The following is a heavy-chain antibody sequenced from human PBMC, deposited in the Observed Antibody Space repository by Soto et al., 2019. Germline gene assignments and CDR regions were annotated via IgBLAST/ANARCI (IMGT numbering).Heavy chain of an antibody. CDR1: GFTFGTYT. Sequence: EVQLLESGGGLVQQGGSLRLSCASSGFTFGTYTMNWLRQAPGRGLECDSFISGSGRTTYYAYSVKGRFTVSRDNSKKTMYLQMNSLRAEDTALYYCAKFRGPSYSYYYMDVWGKGTTVTVS. D-gene: IGHD3-16*01. CDR2: ISGSGRTT. CDR3: AKFRGPSYSYYYMDV. V-gene: IGHV3-23*01. J-gene: IGHJ6*03.